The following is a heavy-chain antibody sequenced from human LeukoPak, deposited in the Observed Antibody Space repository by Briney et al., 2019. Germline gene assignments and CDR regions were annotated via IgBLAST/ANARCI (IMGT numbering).Heavy chain of an antibody. Sequence: SQTLSLTCTVSGGSISSGDYYGRWIRQPPGRGLEGIGYIYYSGSTYYNPSLKSRVTISVDTSKNQFSLKLSSVTAADTAVYYCARDSVAGTFSSPRFDPWGQGTLVTVSS. D-gene: IGHD6-19*01. V-gene: IGHV4-30-4*01. J-gene: IGHJ5*02. CDR1: GGSISSGDYY. CDR3: ARDSVAGTFSSPRFDP. CDR2: IYYSGST.